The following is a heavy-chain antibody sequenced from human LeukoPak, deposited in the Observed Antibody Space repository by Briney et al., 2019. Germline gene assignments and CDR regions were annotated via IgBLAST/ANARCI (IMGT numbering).Heavy chain of an antibody. V-gene: IGHV3-74*01. Sequence: GGSLRLSCAASGFTFSSYYMHWVRQAAGKGPVWVSRITSDGSSTNYADSVKGRFTISRDNSKNTLYLQMNSLRAEDTAVYYCAKDGGTTGYYYYYMDVWGKGTTVTVSS. CDR1: GFTFSSYY. CDR3: AKDGGTTGYYYYYMDV. CDR2: ITSDGSST. D-gene: IGHD1-7*01. J-gene: IGHJ6*03.